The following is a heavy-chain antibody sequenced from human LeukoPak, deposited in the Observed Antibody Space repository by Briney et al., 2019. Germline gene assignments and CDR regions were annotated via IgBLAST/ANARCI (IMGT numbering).Heavy chain of an antibody. CDR1: GGSVSDYY. CDR3: ARAIEGATSDYYYYYMDV. CDR2: INHSGGT. D-gene: IGHD1-26*01. V-gene: IGHV4-34*01. Sequence: NPSETLSLTCAVYGGSVSDYYWSWIRQPPGKGLEWIGEINHSGGTGYYPSLKSRVTISVDTSKNQFSLKLSSVTAADTAVYYCARAIEGATSDYYYYYMDVWGKGTTVTVSS. J-gene: IGHJ6*03.